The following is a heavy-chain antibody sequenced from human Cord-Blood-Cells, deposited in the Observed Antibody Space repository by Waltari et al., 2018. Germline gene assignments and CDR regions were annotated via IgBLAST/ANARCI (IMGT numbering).Heavy chain of an antibody. D-gene: IGHD3-10*01. Sequence: QLQLQESGPGLVKPSETLSLTCTVSGGSISSSSYYWGWIRQPPGKGLEWIGSIYYSGSTYYNPSLKRRVTISVDTSKNQFSLKLSSVTAADTAVYYCARRVRGSGSYYNYWGQGTLVTVSS. V-gene: IGHV4-39*01. CDR1: GGSISSSSYY. J-gene: IGHJ4*02. CDR3: ARRVRGSGSYYNY. CDR2: IYYSGST.